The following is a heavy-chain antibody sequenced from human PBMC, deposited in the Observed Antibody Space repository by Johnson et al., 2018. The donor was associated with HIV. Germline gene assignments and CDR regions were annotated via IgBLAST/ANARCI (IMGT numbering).Heavy chain of an antibody. D-gene: IGHD6-19*01. Sequence: QVQLVESGGGVVQPGRSLRLSCAASGFTFSSYAMHWVRQAPGKGLEWAAVISFDGSNKYYADSMKGRFTISRDNSKKTLYLQMGSLRADDMAVYYCARGSGQWLAAGLIQGTAFDIWGQGTMVTVSS. CDR1: GFTFSSYA. V-gene: IGHV3-30*14. CDR2: ISFDGSNK. CDR3: ARGSGQWLAAGLIQGTAFDI. J-gene: IGHJ3*02.